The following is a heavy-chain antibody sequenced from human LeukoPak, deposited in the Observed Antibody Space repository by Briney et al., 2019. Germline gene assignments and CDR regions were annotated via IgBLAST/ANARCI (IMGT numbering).Heavy chain of an antibody. V-gene: IGHV3-53*01. Sequence: GGSLRLSCAASGFTVSSNYMSWVRQAPGKGLEWVSVIYSGGSTYYADSVKGRFTISRDNSKNTLYLQMNSLRAEDTAVYYCASAKVADFWSGYYTFWFDPWGQGTLVTVSS. CDR2: IYSGGST. J-gene: IGHJ5*02. CDR1: GFTVSSNY. CDR3: ASAKVADFWSGYYTFWFDP. D-gene: IGHD3-3*01.